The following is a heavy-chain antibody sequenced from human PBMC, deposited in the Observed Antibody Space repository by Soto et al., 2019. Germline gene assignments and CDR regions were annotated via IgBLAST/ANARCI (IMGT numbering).Heavy chain of an antibody. V-gene: IGHV1-3*01. D-gene: IGHD6-13*01. CDR1: GYTSTSYG. CDR3: VRRHVSATGIDWFDP. J-gene: IGHJ5*02. Sequence: ASVKVSCKASGYTSTSYGIHWVRQAPGQRLEWMGWINAANGDTIYSPKFQGRVTITRDTSASTAYMELSSLRSEDTALYYCVRRHVSATGIDWFDPWGQGTLVTVSS. CDR2: INAANGDT.